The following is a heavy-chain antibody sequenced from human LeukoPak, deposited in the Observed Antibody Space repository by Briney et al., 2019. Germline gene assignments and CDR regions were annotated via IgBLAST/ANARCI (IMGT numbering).Heavy chain of an antibody. Sequence: SETLSLTCAVYGGSFSGYYWSWIRQPPGKGLEWIGEINHSGSTNYNPSLKSRVTISVDTSKNQFSLKLSSATAADTAVYYCARDERYYDFWSGYPTPNWFDPWGQGTLVTVSS. V-gene: IGHV4-34*01. D-gene: IGHD3-3*01. CDR3: ARDERYYDFWSGYPTPNWFDP. J-gene: IGHJ5*02. CDR1: GGSFSGYY. CDR2: INHSGST.